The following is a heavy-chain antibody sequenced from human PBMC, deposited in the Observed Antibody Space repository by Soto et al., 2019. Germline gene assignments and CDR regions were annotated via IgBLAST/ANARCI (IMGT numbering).Heavy chain of an antibody. D-gene: IGHD4-17*01. CDR1: GFTFSDHY. V-gene: IGHV3-72*01. CDR2: TRNKANSYTT. Sequence: GGSLRLSCAASGFTFSDHYMDWVRQAPGKGLEWVGRTRNKANSYTTEYAASVKGRFTISRDDSKNSLYLQMNSLKTEDTAVYYCARGIRYYGELYYFDYWGQGTLVTVSS. J-gene: IGHJ4*02. CDR3: ARGIRYYGELYYFDY.